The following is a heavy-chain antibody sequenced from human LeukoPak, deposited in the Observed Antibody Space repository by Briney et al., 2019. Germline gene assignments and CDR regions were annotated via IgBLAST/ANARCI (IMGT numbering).Heavy chain of an antibody. V-gene: IGHV6-1*01. D-gene: IGHD3-22*01. CDR3: ARSYDSSGYYYPVLDY. J-gene: IGHJ4*02. CDR1: GDSVSSNSAA. Sequence: SQTLSLTCAISGDSVSSNSAAWNWIRQSPSRVLEWLGRTYYRSKWYNDYAVSVKSRITINPDTSKNQFSLQLNSVTPEDTAVYYCARSYDSSGYYYPVLDYWGQGTLVTVSS. CDR2: TYYRSKWYN.